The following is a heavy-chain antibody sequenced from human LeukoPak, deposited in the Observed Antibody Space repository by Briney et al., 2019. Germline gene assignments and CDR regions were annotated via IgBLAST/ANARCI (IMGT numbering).Heavy chain of an antibody. CDR1: GFTFSTYG. D-gene: IGHD3-10*01. J-gene: IGHJ4*02. CDR2: ISGDAAST. Sequence: GGSLRLSCAASGFTFSTYGMNWVRQAPGKGLEWVSGISGDAASTYYADSVKGRFTISRDNSEDTLFLQMNSLRADDTAVYYCSTSGKYWGQGTLVTVPS. CDR3: STSGKY. V-gene: IGHV3-23*01.